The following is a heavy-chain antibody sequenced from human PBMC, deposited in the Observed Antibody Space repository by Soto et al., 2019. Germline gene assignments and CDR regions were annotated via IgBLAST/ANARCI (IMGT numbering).Heavy chain of an antibody. V-gene: IGHV1-3*01. CDR3: ARGWGFDP. J-gene: IGHJ5*02. CDR1: GYTCTSYT. CDR2: INAGNGNT. D-gene: IGHD1-26*01. Sequence: QVQLVQSGAEVKKPGASVKVSCKASGYTCTSYTMHRVRQAPGQRLEWMGWINAGNGNTKCSQKFQGRVTITRDTSASTAYMELSSLRSEDTAVYYCARGWGFDPWGQGTLVTVSS.